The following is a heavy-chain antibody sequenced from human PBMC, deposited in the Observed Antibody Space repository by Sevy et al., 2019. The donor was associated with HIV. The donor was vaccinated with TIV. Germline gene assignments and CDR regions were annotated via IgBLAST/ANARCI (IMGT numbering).Heavy chain of an antibody. J-gene: IGHJ4*02. CDR3: ARDSDRSSYFAD. V-gene: IGHV3-7*03. CDR2: IKQVGSEK. CDR1: GFSLSSNW. D-gene: IGHD6-13*01. Sequence: GGSLRLSCAAPGFSLSSNWMSWVRQAPGKGLEWLANIKQVGSEKFYVNSVKGRFTISRDNAMNSLFLDMHSLRVEDTAIYFCARDSDRSSYFADWGQGTLVTVSS.